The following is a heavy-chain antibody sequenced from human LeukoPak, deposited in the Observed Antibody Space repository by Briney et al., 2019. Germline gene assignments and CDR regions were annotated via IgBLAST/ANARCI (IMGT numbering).Heavy chain of an antibody. Sequence: SSETLSLTCTVSGGSITSGHSYWTWIRQPAGKGLEWIGLIYTSGSTKYNPSLKSRVTISLDTSKNQFSLKLSSVTAADTAVYYCAGTFDMWGQGTLVTVSS. J-gene: IGHJ3*02. CDR1: GGSITSGHSY. V-gene: IGHV4-61*02. CDR2: IYTSGST. CDR3: AGTFDM.